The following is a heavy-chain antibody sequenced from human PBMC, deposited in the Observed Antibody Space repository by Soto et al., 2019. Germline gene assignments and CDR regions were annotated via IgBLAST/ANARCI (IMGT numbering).Heavy chain of an antibody. CDR1: GYTLTELS. CDR3: ATPEGGVSPAPFDY. V-gene: IGHV1-24*01. J-gene: IGHJ4*02. Sequence: GASVKVSCKVSGYTLTELSMHWVRQAPGKGLEWMGGFDPEDGETIYAQKFQGRVTMTEDTSTDTAYMELSSLRSEDTAVYYCATPEGGVSPAPFDYWGQGTLVTVSS. D-gene: IGHD3-16*01. CDR2: FDPEDGET.